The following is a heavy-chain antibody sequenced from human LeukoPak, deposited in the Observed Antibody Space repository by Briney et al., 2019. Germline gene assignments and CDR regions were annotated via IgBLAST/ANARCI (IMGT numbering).Heavy chain of an antibody. J-gene: IGHJ4*02. CDR3: ARDPNSSSWLGTKRYYFDY. CDR2: ISYDGSNK. Sequence: GGSLRLSCAASGFTFSSYAMHWVRQAPGKGLEWVAVISYDGSNKYYADSVKGRFTISRDNSKNTLYLQMNSLRAEDTAVYYCARDPNSSSWLGTKRYYFDYWGQGTLSPSPQ. CDR1: GFTFSSYA. D-gene: IGHD6-13*01. V-gene: IGHV3-30-3*01.